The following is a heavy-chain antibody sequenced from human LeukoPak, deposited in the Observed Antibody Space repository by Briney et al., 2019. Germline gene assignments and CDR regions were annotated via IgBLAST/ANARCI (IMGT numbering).Heavy chain of an antibody. CDR2: INPNSGGT. D-gene: IGHD3-22*01. CDR1: GYTFTGYY. J-gene: IGHJ3*02. V-gene: IGHV1-2*06. CDR3: ARESTYYYDSSGTQAYAFDI. Sequence: ASVKVSCKASGYTFTGYYMHWVRQAPGQGLEWMGRINPNSGGTNYAQKFQGRVTMTRDTSISTAYMELSRLRSDDTAVYYCARESTYYYDSSGTQAYAFDIWGQGTMVTVSS.